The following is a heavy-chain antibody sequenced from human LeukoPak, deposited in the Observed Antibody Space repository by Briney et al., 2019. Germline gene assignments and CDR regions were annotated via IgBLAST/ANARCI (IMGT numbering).Heavy chain of an antibody. CDR3: ARSGQEYSYGYVPYYFDY. J-gene: IGHJ4*02. CDR1: GFTFSSYG. Sequence: GGSLRLSCATSGFTFSSYGMHWARQAPGKGLEWVAVIWYDGSNKYYADSVKGRFTISRDNSKNTLYLQMNSLRAEDTAVYYCARSGQEYSYGYVPYYFDYWGQGTLVTVSS. D-gene: IGHD5-18*01. CDR2: IWYDGSNK. V-gene: IGHV3-33*01.